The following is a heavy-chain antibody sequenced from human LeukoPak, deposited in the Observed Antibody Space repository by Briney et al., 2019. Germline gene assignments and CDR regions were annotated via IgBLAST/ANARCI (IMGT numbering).Heavy chain of an antibody. CDR3: AKTPKSLTGYRNPSYYFDY. D-gene: IGHD3-9*01. CDR2: MSSSDDGR. J-gene: IGHJ4*02. CDR1: GFSFSSYA. V-gene: IGHV3-23*01. Sequence: GGSLRLSCATSGFSFSSYAMSWVRQAPGKGLEWVSAMSSSDDGRYYAASVRGRFTISRDTSRSTLYLQMNSLRAEDAAVYYCAKTPKSLTGYRNPSYYFDYWGQGTLVTVSS.